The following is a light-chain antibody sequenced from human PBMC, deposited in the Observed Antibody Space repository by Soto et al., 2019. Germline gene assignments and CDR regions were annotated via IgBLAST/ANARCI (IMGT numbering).Light chain of an antibody. CDR2: EVN. CDR3: SSYSGTNTLYV. V-gene: IGLV2-8*01. Sequence: QSALTQPPSAAGSPGQSVTISCTGTTSDIGDYNYVSWYQQHPGKAPKLMIYEVNKRPSGVPDRFPGSKSGNTASLTVSGLQTEEEADYFCSSYSGTNTLYVFGTGTKGTVL. CDR1: TSDIGDYNY. J-gene: IGLJ1*01.